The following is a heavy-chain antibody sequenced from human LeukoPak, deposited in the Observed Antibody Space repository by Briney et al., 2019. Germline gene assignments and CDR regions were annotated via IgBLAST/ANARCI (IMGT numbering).Heavy chain of an antibody. J-gene: IGHJ4*02. CDR1: GFTFSSYG. CDR3: AKERYYDSSVLDY. D-gene: IGHD3-22*01. V-gene: IGHV3-33*06. Sequence: GRSLRLSCAASGFTFSSYGMHWVRQAPGKGLECVAIIWFDGSNKYYADSVKGRFTISGDNSKNTLYLQMNSLRAEDTAVYYCAKERYYDSSVLDYWGQGTLVTVSS. CDR2: IWFDGSNK.